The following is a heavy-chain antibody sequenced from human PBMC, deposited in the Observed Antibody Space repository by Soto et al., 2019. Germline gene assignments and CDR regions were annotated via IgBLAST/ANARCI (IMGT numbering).Heavy chain of an antibody. J-gene: IGHJ4*02. CDR2: VSENGDYT. CDR1: GFVFSNYG. V-gene: IGHV3-23*01. D-gene: IGHD2-15*01. CDR3: ARRTAVRIFDY. Sequence: EVQLLESGGGLVQPGGSLRLSCAASGFVFSNYGMTWVRQAPGKGLEWVSTVSENGDYTSYADSVKGRFTISRDNSKNTLYVQMNSLRAEDTAVYYCARRTAVRIFDYWGQGTLVTVSS.